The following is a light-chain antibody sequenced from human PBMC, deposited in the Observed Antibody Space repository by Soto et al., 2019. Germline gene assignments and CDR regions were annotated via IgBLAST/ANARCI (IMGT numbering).Light chain of an antibody. V-gene: IGLV2-8*01. CDR1: SSDVGGYNY. CDR2: EVS. J-gene: IGLJ1*01. Sequence: QSALTQPPSASGSPGQSVXXXXXGTSSDVGGYNYFSWYQQHPGKAPKLMIYEVSKRPSGVPDRFSGSKSGNTASLTVSGLQAEDEADYYCXXXAGSNIPFGTGTKVTVL. CDR3: XXXAGSNIP.